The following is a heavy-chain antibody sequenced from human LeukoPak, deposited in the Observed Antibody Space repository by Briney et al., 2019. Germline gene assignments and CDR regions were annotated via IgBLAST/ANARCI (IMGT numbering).Heavy chain of an antibody. J-gene: IGHJ4*02. CDR1: GFTFSSYG. Sequence: PGGSLRLSCAASGFTFSSYGMHWVRQAPGKGLEWVAFIRYDGSNIYYADSVKGRFTISRDNSKNTLYLQMNSLRAEDTAVYYCAKGYMTTVDYWGQGTLVTVSS. D-gene: IGHD4-17*01. CDR3: AKGYMTTVDY. CDR2: IRYDGSNI. V-gene: IGHV3-30*02.